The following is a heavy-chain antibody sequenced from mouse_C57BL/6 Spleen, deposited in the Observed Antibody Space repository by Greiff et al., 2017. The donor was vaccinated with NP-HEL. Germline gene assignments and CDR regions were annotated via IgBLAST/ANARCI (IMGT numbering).Heavy chain of an antibody. V-gene: IGHV5-9-1*02. CDR3: TRVAGSSHFDY. D-gene: IGHD1-1*01. Sequence: EVKLMESGEGLVKPGGSLKLSCAASGFTFSSYAMSWVRQTPEKRLEWVAYISSGGDYIYYADTVKGRFTISRDNARNTLYLQMSSLKSEDTAMDYCTRVAGSSHFDYWGQGTTLTVSS. CDR2: ISSGGDYI. CDR1: GFTFSSYA. J-gene: IGHJ2*01.